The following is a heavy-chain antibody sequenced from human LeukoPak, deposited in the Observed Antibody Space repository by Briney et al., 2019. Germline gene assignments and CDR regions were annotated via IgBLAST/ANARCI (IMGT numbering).Heavy chain of an antibody. CDR1: GYTFTGYY. V-gene: IGHV1-2*02. D-gene: IGHD1-7*01. CDR2: INPNSGGT. Sequence: GASVKVSCKASGYTFTGYYMHWVRQAPGQGLEWMGWINPNSGGTNYAQKFQGRVTMTRDTSISTAYMELSRLRSDDTAVYYCAREYWTGTNQYFQHWGQGTLVTVSS. CDR3: AREYWTGTNQYFQH. J-gene: IGHJ1*01.